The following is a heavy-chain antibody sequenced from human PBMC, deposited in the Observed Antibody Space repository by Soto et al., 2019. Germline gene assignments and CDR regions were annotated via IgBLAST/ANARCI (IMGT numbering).Heavy chain of an antibody. CDR2: MNPNSGDT. D-gene: IGHD1-1*01. V-gene: IGHV1-8*01. CDR3: ARVGGNWNDAYFDY. J-gene: IGHJ4*02. CDR1: GYTFSDHD. Sequence: QVQLVQSGAEVKKPWASVKVSCKASGYTFSDHDINWVRQASGQGPEWLGWMNPNSGDTGYAQNFQGRVTMTRDTSRRTAYMELSSLRSENPAVYYCARVGGNWNDAYFDYWGQGTLVTVSS.